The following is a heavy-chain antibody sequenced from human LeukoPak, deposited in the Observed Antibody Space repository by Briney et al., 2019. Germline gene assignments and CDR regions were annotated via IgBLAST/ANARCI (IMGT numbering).Heavy chain of an antibody. D-gene: IGHD5-18*01. CDR2: IIPIFGTA. CDR1: GYTFTSYG. V-gene: IGHV1-69*13. Sequence: GASVKVSCKASGYTFTSYGISWVRQAPGQGLEWMGGIIPIFGTANYAQKFQGRVTITADESTSTAYMELSSLRSEDTAVYYCASTVDTAMPVDYWGQGTLVTVSS. CDR3: ASTVDTAMPVDY. J-gene: IGHJ4*02.